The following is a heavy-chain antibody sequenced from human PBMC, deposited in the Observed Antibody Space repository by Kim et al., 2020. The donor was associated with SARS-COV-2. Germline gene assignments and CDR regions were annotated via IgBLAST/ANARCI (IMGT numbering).Heavy chain of an antibody. CDR2: IYHSGST. D-gene: IGHD1-7*01. CDR1: GGSISSSNW. J-gene: IGHJ6*02. Sequence: SETLSLTCAVSGGSISSSNWWSWVRQPPGKGLEWIGEIYHSGSTNYNPSLKSRVTISVDKSKNQFSLKLSSVTAADTAVYYCARESFEAPSRRTGTTDEYYYYYGMDVWGQGTTVTVSS. V-gene: IGHV4-4*02. CDR3: ARESFEAPSRRTGTTDEYYYYYGMDV.